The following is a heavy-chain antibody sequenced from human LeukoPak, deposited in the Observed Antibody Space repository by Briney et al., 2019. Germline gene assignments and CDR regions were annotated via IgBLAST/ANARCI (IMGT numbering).Heavy chain of an antibody. CDR2: INSDGGGA. J-gene: IGHJ5*02. CDR1: GITFGNNW. CDR3: ARDVPHNRFDT. V-gene: IGHV3-74*01. Sequence: LSGGSLRLSCAASGITFGNNWMHWVRQGPGKGLVWISRINSDGGGAIYADSVKGRFTVSRDNAKNTLYLQMNSLRAEDTAVYYCARDVPHNRFDTWGQGTLVTVSS.